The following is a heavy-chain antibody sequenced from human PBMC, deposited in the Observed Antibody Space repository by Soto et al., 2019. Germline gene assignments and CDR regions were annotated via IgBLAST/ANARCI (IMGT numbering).Heavy chain of an antibody. Sequence: WPSVKVSCKASGYTFSNYGISWVRPAPGQGLEWMGWISGYNGKTYSIQRLQGRVTMTTDTSTSTAYMELRSLGSDDTAVYYCARGSQGSSSLLASYYYGMDVWGQGTRVTVSS. CDR3: ARGSQGSSSLLASYYYGMDV. V-gene: IGHV1-18*04. J-gene: IGHJ6*02. D-gene: IGHD3-10*01. CDR1: GYTFSNYG. CDR2: ISGYNGKT.